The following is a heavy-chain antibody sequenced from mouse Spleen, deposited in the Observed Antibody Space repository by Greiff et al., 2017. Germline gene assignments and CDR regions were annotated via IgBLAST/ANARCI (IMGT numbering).Heavy chain of an antibody. D-gene: IGHD2-3*01. CDR2: INYDGSST. Sequence: EVKLMESEGGLVQPGSSMKLSCTASGFTFSDYYMAWVRQVPEKGLEWVANINYDGSSTYYLDSLKSRFIISRDNAKNILYLQMSSLKSEDTATYYCARAGWLLPWFAYWGQGTLVTVSA. CDR1: GFTFSDYY. V-gene: IGHV5-16*01. J-gene: IGHJ3*01. CDR3: ARAGWLLPWFAY.